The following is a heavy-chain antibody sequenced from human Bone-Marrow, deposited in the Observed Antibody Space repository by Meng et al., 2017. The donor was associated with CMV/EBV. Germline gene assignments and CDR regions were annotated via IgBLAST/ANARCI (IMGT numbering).Heavy chain of an antibody. J-gene: IGHJ4*02. Sequence: QVQLTVSAPGLVMPLVPSSSTCTVSGGSIRSYYWSWIRQPAGKGLEWIGRIYTSGSTNYNPSLKSRVTMSVDTSKNQFSLKLSSVTAADTAVYYCARTQDTAMVAYYFDYWGQGTLVTVSS. CDR2: IYTSGST. V-gene: IGHV4-4*07. CDR1: GGSIRSYY. CDR3: ARTQDTAMVAYYFDY. D-gene: IGHD5-18*01.